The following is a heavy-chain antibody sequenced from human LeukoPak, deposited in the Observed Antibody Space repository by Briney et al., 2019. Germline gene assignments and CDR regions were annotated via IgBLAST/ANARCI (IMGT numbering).Heavy chain of an antibody. V-gene: IGHV4-34*01. CDR2: INHSGST. CDR1: GGSFSGYY. D-gene: IGHD4-11*01. Sequence: PSETLSLTCAVYGGSFSGYYWSWIRQPPGKGLEWIGEINHSGSTNYNPSLKSRVTVSVDTSKNQFSLKLSSVTAADMAVYYCARGRTVTTALGYYYYYMDVWGKGTTVTVSS. CDR3: ARGRTVTTALGYYYYYMDV. J-gene: IGHJ6*03.